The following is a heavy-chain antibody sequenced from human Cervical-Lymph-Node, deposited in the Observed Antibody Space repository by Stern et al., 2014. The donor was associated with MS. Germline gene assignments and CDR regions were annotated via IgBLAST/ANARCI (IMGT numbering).Heavy chain of an antibody. CDR1: GFTFRTYA. CDR3: ARLYCTGGSCYFGFDS. V-gene: IGHV3-48*01. J-gene: IGHJ4*02. CDR2: ISSSDITI. D-gene: IGHD2-15*01. Sequence: EVQLVESGGGLVQPGASLRLSCAASGFTFRTYAMNWVRQAPGKGLEWISYISSSDITIFYTDSVKGRFTISRDNAKNSLYLQMNSLRAEDTAIYYCARLYCTGGSCYFGFDSWGQGTLVTVSS.